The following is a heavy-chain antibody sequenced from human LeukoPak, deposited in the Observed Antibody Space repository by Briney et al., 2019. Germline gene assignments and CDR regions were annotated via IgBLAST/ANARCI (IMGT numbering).Heavy chain of an antibody. CDR2: ISGSGAST. D-gene: IGHD6-19*01. J-gene: IGHJ4*02. CDR1: GFTFSSYA. V-gene: IGHV3-23*01. Sequence: GGSLRLSCAASGFTFSSYAMSWVRQAPGKGLEWVSTISGSGASTYYADSVKGRFTISRDNSKNTLYLQMNSLRAEDTAVYYCAKDTTQWLPTYFDYWGQGTLVTVSS. CDR3: AKDTTQWLPTYFDY.